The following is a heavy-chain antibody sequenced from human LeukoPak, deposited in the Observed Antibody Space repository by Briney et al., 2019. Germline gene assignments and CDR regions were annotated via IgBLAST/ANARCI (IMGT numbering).Heavy chain of an antibody. V-gene: IGHV3-23*01. Sequence: PGGSLRLSCAASGFTFSSYAMSWVRQAPGKGLEWVSAISGSGGSTYYADSVKGRFTISRDNSKNTLYLQMNSLRAEDTAVYYCAKEGILDTAMVRPVYFDYWGQGTLVTVSS. CDR3: AKEGILDTAMVRPVYFDY. D-gene: IGHD5-18*01. CDR1: GFTFSSYA. J-gene: IGHJ4*02. CDR2: ISGSGGST.